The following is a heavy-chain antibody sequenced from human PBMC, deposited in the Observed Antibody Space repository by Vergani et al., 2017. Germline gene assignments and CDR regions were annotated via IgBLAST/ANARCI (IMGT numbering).Heavy chain of an antibody. D-gene: IGHD1-26*01. Sequence: QVQLQESGPGLVKPSETLSLICAVSGYSISSGYYWGWIRQPPGKGLEWIGSLYHSGSTYYNPSLKSRVTISVDTSKNQFSLKLSSVTAADTAVYYCARRGSYYPFDYWGQGTLVTVSS. CDR1: GYSISSGYY. CDR2: LYHSGST. CDR3: ARRGSYYPFDY. V-gene: IGHV4-38-2*01. J-gene: IGHJ4*02.